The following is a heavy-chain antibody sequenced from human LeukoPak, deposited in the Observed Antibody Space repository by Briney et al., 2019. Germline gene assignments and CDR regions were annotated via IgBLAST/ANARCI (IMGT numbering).Heavy chain of an antibody. Sequence: GGSLRLSCAASGFTFSSYSMNWVRQAPGKGLEWVSSISSSSGNIYYADSVKGRFTITRDNAKNSLYLQMNILRAEDTAVYYCAMWGYSSDSLDYWGQGTLVTVSS. CDR1: GFTFSSYS. CDR2: ISSSSGNI. CDR3: AMWGYSSDSLDY. V-gene: IGHV3-21*04. J-gene: IGHJ4*02. D-gene: IGHD6-19*01.